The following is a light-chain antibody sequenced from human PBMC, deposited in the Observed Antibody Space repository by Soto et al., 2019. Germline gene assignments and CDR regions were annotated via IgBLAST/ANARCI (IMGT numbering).Light chain of an antibody. CDR3: SSFTSTFTLV. Sequence: HSVLTQPASVSGSPGPSITISCTGTISDVGAYDYVSWYQQHPGKAPKLLIYDVTTRPSGVSNRFSGSKSGNTASLTISGLETDDEAEYYCSSFTSTFTLVFGTGTKVTVL. CDR2: DVT. V-gene: IGLV2-14*03. J-gene: IGLJ1*01. CDR1: ISDVGAYDY.